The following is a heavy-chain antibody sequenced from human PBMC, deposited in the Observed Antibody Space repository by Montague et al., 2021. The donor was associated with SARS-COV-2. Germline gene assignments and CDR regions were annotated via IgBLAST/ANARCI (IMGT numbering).Heavy chain of an antibody. Sequence: SETLSLTCAVYGESFSGFFWSWIRQPPGKGLGWTAEINDRGVTNYNYNPSLGGRVTISADTSKNQFSLKLRSVTAADTAVYYCARWDPQTLTVISLRGKSANDXWGQGTLVTVSS. CDR2: INDRGVTNY. CDR3: ARWDPQTLTVISLRGKSANDX. D-gene: IGHD4-11*01. CDR1: GESFSGFF. J-gene: IGHJ4*02. V-gene: IGHV4-34*01.